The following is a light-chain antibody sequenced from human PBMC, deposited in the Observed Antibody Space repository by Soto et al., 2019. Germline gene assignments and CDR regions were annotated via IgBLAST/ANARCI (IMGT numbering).Light chain of an antibody. CDR2: GAS. Sequence: ESVMMQAPATLSVSPGERATLSCRASQSVSSNLARYQQKPGQAPRLLIYGASTRATGIPARFSGSGSGTEFTLTISSLESEDFAVYYCQHGRAFGQGTKVDIK. CDR3: QHGRA. CDR1: QSVSSN. J-gene: IGKJ1*01. V-gene: IGKV3-15*01.